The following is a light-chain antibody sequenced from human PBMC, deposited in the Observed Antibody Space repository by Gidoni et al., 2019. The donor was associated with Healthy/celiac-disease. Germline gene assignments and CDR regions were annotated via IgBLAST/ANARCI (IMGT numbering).Light chain of an antibody. J-gene: IGKJ1*01. Sequence: DIQLTHSPSPLSAYVGDRVTITCRASQSINSYLNWYQQKPGKAPKLLIYAASSLQSGVPSRFSGSGSGTDFTLTISSLQPEDFATYYCQQSYRTPRTFGQGTKVEIK. CDR2: AAS. CDR1: QSINSY. V-gene: IGKV1-39*01. CDR3: QQSYRTPRT.